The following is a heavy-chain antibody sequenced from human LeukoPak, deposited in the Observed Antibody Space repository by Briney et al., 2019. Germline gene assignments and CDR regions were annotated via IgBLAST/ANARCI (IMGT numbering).Heavy chain of an antibody. J-gene: IGHJ4*02. D-gene: IGHD2-21*01. V-gene: IGHV1-46*01. Sequence: ASVKVPCKAAGYTLTSYYMHWVRQAPGQGLEWMGIINPSGGSRTYAQKFQGRVTMTRDTSTSTVYMELSSLRSEDTAVYYCARASGYCGGITCWDDYWGQGTLVTVSS. CDR2: INPSGGSR. CDR3: ARASGYCGGITCWDDY. CDR1: GYTLTSYY.